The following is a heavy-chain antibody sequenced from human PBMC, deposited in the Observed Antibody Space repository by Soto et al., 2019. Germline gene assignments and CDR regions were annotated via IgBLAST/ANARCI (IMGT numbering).Heavy chain of an antibody. CDR3: ARGTPLYSSSSRPENDFDY. CDR2: INHSGST. D-gene: IGHD6-6*01. Sequence: SETLSLTCAVYGGSFSGYYWSWIRQPPGKGLEWIGEINHSGSTNYNPSLKSRGTISVATSKNKFSLKLSSVTAADTAVYYCARGTPLYSSSSRPENDFDYWGQGTLVTVSS. CDR1: GGSFSGYY. V-gene: IGHV4-34*01. J-gene: IGHJ4*02.